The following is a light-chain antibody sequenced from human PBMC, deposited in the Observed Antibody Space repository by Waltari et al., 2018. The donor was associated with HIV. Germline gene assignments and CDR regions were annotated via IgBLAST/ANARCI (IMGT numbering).Light chain of an antibody. Sequence: QSVLTQPPSVSAAPGQKVTISCSGSSSNIGYNYVSWYQQLPGTAPKVPIYVNNKRPSGIPDRFSGSKSGTSATLGITGLQTGDEADYYCGTWDSSLSAVVFGGGTKLTVL. CDR2: VNN. V-gene: IGLV1-51*01. J-gene: IGLJ2*01. CDR3: GTWDSSLSAVV. CDR1: SSNIGYNY.